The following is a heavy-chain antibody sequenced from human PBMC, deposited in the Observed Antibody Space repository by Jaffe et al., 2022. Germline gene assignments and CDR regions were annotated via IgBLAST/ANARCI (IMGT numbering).Heavy chain of an antibody. D-gene: IGHD4-4*01. CDR3: VSWDNSNS. V-gene: IGHV3-7*01. J-gene: IGHJ4*02. CDR1: GFTFSDFY. CDR2: ISQNEYTK. Sequence: EVQLVESGGGLVQPGGSLRLSCTASGFTFSDFYMSWIRQAPGKGLEWVAHISQNEYTKFYVDSVKGRFTISRDNAQHSIYLQMNGLRVEDTAVYYCVSWDNSNSWGQGSLVTVSS.